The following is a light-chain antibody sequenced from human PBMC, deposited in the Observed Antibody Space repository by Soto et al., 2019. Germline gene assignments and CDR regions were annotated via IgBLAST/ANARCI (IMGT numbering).Light chain of an antibody. J-gene: IGKJ1*01. Sequence: EIVMTQSPATLSVSPGERATLSCRASQSVSSNLAWYQQKPGQAPRLLIYGASTRATGIPARFSGSGSGTEFTLTISSLQSHDFAVYYCQQYHNWPPCTFGQGTKVEIK. V-gene: IGKV3-15*01. CDR3: QQYHNWPPCT. CDR2: GAS. CDR1: QSVSSN.